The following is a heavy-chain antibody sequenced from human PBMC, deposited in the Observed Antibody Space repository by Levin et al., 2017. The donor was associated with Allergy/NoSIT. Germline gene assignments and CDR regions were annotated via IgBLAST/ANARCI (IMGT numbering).Heavy chain of an antibody. CDR3: AVPLLLWSHYGMDV. V-gene: IGHV3-21*01. CDR1: GFTFSSYS. J-gene: IGHJ6*02. CDR2: ISSSSIYI. D-gene: IGHD3-10*01. Sequence: ASVKVSCAASGFTFSSYSMNWVRQAPGKGLEWVSSISSSSIYIYYADSVKGRFTISRDNAKNSLYLQMNSLRAEDTAVYYCAVPLLLWSHYGMDVWGQGTTVTVSS.